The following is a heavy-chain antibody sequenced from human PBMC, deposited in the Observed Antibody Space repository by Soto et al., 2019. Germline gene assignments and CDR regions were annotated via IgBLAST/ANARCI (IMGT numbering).Heavy chain of an antibody. J-gene: IGHJ5*02. Sequence: PSETICHRKSVAEGKSVDGGYCRSWIRQHPGKGLEWIGYIYYSGSTYYNPSLKSRVTISVDTSKNQFSLKLSSVTAADTAVYYCARADKGVLRFLEWPSRSNWSDPWGQGTPVTVSS. D-gene: IGHD3-3*01. CDR1: EGKSVDGGYC. CDR3: ARADKGVLRFLEWPSRSNWSDP. CDR2: IYYSGST. V-gene: IGHV4-31*02.